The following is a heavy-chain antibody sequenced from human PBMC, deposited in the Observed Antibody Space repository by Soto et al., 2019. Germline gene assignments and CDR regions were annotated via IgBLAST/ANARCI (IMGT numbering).Heavy chain of an antibody. Sequence: VASVKVSCKTSGFTFTSYGITWVRQAPGQGLEWMGWIRAYNGNTNYVQNFKDRVAMTTDPSTRTAYMELKSLKSDDSAVYYCARVFGDSDFRAVDYWGQGTLVTVS. D-gene: IGHD2-21*01. CDR2: IRAYNGNT. CDR3: ARVFGDSDFRAVDY. CDR1: GFTFTSYG. J-gene: IGHJ4*02. V-gene: IGHV1-18*04.